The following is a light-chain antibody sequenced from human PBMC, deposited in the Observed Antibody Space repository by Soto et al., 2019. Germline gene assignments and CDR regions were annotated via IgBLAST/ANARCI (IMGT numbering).Light chain of an antibody. CDR2: KAS. V-gene: IGKV1-5*03. CDR3: QQYNSFSLT. J-gene: IGKJ1*01. Sequence: DIQMTQSPSTLSASVGDRVTITCRASQSISSWLAWYQQKPGKAPNLLIYKASTLETGVPSRFSGSGSGTEFTLTISSLQPDDFATYYCQQYNSFSLTFGPGTKVEIK. CDR1: QSISSW.